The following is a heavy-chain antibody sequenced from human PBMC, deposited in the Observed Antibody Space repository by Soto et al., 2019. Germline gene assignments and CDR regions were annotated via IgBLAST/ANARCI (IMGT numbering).Heavy chain of an antibody. J-gene: IGHJ4*02. CDR1: GFIFSNYG. Sequence: GGSLRLSCPASGFIFSNYGMHWVRQAPGKGLEWVAVILYDGSNEYYVDSVKGRFTISRDNSKNTLYLQMDSLRAEDTAVYYCAKGEVRGIIPSYFDYWGLGTLVTVSS. D-gene: IGHD3-10*01. CDR2: ILYDGSNE. CDR3: AKGEVRGIIPSYFDY. V-gene: IGHV3-30*18.